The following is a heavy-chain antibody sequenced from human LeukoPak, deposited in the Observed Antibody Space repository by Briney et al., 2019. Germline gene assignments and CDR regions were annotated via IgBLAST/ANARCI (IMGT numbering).Heavy chain of an antibody. CDR3: ARHHGSGSYYNVGWFDP. Sequence: PSETLSLTCTVSGYSISSGYYWGWIRQPPGKGLEWIGRIYYSGSTYYNPSLKSRVTISVDTSKNQFSLKLSSVTAADTAVYYCARHHGSGSYYNVGWFDPWGQGTLVTVSS. CDR2: IYYSGST. V-gene: IGHV4-38-2*02. CDR1: GYSISSGYY. J-gene: IGHJ5*02. D-gene: IGHD3-10*01.